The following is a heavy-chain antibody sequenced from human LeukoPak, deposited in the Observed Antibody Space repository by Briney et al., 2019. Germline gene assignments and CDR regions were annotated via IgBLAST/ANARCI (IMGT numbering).Heavy chain of an antibody. V-gene: IGHV3-48*03. CDR1: GFTFSSYE. J-gene: IGHJ4*02. CDR3: ARDPSLALAGTPFDY. Sequence: GGSLRLSCAASGFTFSSYEMNWLRQAPGKGPEWVSYISNSGDSIYYADSVKGRFTISRDNAKNLLYLQMNSLQADDTAVYYCARDPSLALAGTPFDYCGQGTRVTVSS. CDR2: ISNSGDSI. D-gene: IGHD6-19*01.